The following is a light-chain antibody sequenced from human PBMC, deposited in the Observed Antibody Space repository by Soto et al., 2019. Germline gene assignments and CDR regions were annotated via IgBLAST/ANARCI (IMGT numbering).Light chain of an antibody. J-gene: IGKJ3*01. CDR3: QQRYSTQFP. CDR1: QSISSY. Sequence: DIQMTQSPSSLSASVGDRVTITCRASQSISSYLNWYQQKPGKAPKLLIYAASSLQSGVPSRFMGRGSGTDFTLTISSLQPEDVATYYCQQRYSTQFPFGPGTKVDIK. CDR2: AAS. V-gene: IGKV1-39*01.